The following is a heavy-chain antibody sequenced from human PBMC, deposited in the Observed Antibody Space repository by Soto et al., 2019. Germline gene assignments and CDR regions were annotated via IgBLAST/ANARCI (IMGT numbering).Heavy chain of an antibody. Sequence: QVQLQQWGAGLLKPSETLSLTCAVYGGSFSGYYWSWLRQPPGKGLEWIGEINHSGSTNYNPSLKSRVTISVETSKNQFSLRLSSVTAADTAVYYCARTRCGNSSCRPNFDNWGQGTLVTVSS. V-gene: IGHV4-34*01. D-gene: IGHD2-15*01. CDR1: GGSFSGYY. J-gene: IGHJ4*02. CDR2: INHSGST. CDR3: ARTRCGNSSCRPNFDN.